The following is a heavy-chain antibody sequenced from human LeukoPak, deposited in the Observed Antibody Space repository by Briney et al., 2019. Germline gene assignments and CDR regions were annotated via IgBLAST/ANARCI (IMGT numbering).Heavy chain of an antibody. CDR1: GYTFTSYD. CDR3: ARVAYYDSSGYYYVSYFDY. J-gene: IGHJ4*02. D-gene: IGHD3-22*01. V-gene: IGHV1-8*01. CDR2: MNPNSGNT. Sequence: ASVKVSCKASGYTFTSYDINWVRQATGQGLEWMGWMNPNSGNTGYAQKFQGRVTMTRNTSISTAYMELSSLRSEDTAVYYCARVAYYDSSGYYYVSYFDYWGQGTLVTVSS.